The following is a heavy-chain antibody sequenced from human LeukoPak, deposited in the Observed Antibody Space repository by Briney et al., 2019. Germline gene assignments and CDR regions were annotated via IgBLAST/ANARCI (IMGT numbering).Heavy chain of an antibody. V-gene: IGHV4-39*07. CDR2: IYYSGST. D-gene: IGHD3-10*01. J-gene: IGHJ4*02. CDR1: GGSISSSSYY. CDR3: ARGLGYYYGSGSTVDY. Sequence: SETLSLTCTVSGGSISSSSYYWGWIRQPPGKGLEWIGSIYYSGSTYYNPSLKSRVTISVDTSKNQFSLKLSSVTAADTAVYYCARGLGYYYGSGSTVDYWGQGTLVTVSS.